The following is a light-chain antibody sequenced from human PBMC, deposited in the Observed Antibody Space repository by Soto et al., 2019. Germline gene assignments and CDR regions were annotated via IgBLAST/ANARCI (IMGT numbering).Light chain of an antibody. CDR2: DVS. J-gene: IGLJ2*01. V-gene: IGLV2-11*01. Sequence: LTQPRSVSGSPGQSVTISCTGTSSDVGGYNYVSWYQQHPGKAPKLMIYDVSKRPSGVPDRFSGSKSGNTASLTISGLQAEDEADYYCCSYSQVVFGGGTKLTVL. CDR1: SSDVGGYNY. CDR3: CSYSQVV.